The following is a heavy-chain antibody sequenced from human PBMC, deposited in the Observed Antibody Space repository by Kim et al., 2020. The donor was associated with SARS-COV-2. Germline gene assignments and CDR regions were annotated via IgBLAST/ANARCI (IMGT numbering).Heavy chain of an antibody. Sequence: ASVKVSCKASGYTFTSYGISWVRQAPGQGLEWMGWISAYNGNTNYAQKLQGRVTMTTDTSTSTAYMELRSLRSDDTAVYYCARSEMEVTIFGVVIIGGWFDPWGQGTLVTVSS. D-gene: IGHD3-3*01. V-gene: IGHV1-18*01. J-gene: IGHJ5*02. CDR2: ISAYNGNT. CDR3: ARSEMEVTIFGVVIIGGWFDP. CDR1: GYTFTSYG.